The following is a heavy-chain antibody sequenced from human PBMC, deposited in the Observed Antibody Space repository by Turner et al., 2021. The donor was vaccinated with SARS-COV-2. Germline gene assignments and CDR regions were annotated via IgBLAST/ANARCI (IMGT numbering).Heavy chain of an antibody. CDR2: FDPEDGET. Sequence: QVQLVQSGAEEKKPGASVKVSCKVSGYTLTELSMHWVRQAPGKGLEWMGGFDPEDGETIYEQKFQGRVTMTEDTSTDTAYMELSSLRSEDTAVYYCAATTPHTVTNNWFDPWGQGTLVTVSS. CDR1: GYTLTELS. CDR3: AATTPHTVTNNWFDP. D-gene: IGHD4-17*01. V-gene: IGHV1-24*01. J-gene: IGHJ5*02.